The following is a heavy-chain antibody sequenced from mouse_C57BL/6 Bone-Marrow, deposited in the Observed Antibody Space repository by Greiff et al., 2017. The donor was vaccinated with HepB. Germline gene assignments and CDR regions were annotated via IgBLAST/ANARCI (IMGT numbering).Heavy chain of an antibody. CDR2: IYPGDGDT. J-gene: IGHJ1*03. V-gene: IGHV1-82*01. Sequence: QVQLQQSGPELVKPGASVKISCKASGYAFTSSWMHWVKQRPGQGLEWIGRIYPGDGDTNYNGKFKGKATLTADKSSSTAYMQLSSLTSEDSAVYFCARNYYGSFPYWYFDVWGTGTTVTVSS. CDR1: GYAFTSSW. D-gene: IGHD1-1*01. CDR3: ARNYYGSFPYWYFDV.